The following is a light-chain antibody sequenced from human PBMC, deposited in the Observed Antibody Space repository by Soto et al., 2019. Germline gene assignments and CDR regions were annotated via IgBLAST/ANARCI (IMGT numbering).Light chain of an antibody. CDR1: HSIFFSSKNKTF. V-gene: IGKV4-1*01. Sequence: DIVMTQSPDSLAVSLGERANINCKSSHSIFFSSKNKTFLVWYQQKAGQPPTVLIYWASTRESGVPDRFSGSGSGTDFTITFSSVQAEDVAIYYCQQYSNIPYTFVQGTKLEIK. J-gene: IGKJ2*01. CDR3: QQYSNIPYT. CDR2: WAS.